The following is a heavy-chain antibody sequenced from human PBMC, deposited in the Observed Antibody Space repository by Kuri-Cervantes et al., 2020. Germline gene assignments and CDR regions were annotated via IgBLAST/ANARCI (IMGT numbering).Heavy chain of an antibody. CDR2: TYYRSKWYN. Sequence: SQTLSLTCAISGDSVSSNSAAWNWIRQSPSRGLEWLGRTYYRSKWYNDYAVSVKSRITINPDTSKNQFSLQLNSVTPEDTAVYYCAGDPGCSGGSCYSGVDYYYMDVWGKGTTVTVSS. D-gene: IGHD2-15*01. J-gene: IGHJ6*03. CDR1: GDSVSSNSAA. CDR3: AGDPGCSGGSCYSGVDYYYMDV. V-gene: IGHV6-1*01.